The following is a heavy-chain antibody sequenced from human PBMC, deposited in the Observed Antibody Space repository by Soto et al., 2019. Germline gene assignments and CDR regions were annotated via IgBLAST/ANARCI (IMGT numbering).Heavy chain of an antibody. Sequence: PSETLSLTCAVYGGSFSGYYWSCIRQPPGKGLEWIVEINHSGSTNYNPSLKSRVTISVDTSKNQFSLKLSSVTAADTAVYYCARGEGVLRYFDWSRAYYYYGMDVWGQGTTVTVSS. CDR1: GGSFSGYY. CDR2: INHSGST. J-gene: IGHJ6*02. D-gene: IGHD3-9*01. V-gene: IGHV4-34*01. CDR3: ARGEGVLRYFDWSRAYYYYGMDV.